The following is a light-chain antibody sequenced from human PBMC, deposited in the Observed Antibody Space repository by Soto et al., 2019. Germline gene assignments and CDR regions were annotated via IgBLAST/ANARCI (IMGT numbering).Light chain of an antibody. CDR3: QQRRIWPT. J-gene: IGKJ4*01. Sequence: EVVLTQSPDNLSLSPGETATLSCRASQDVSIYVAWYQKRPGQPPRLVVYDASKRATGIPARFSGSGSGTDFTLTIATLEPEDLGVYYCQQRRIWPTFGGGTKVEI. CDR2: DAS. CDR1: QDVSIY. V-gene: IGKV3-11*01.